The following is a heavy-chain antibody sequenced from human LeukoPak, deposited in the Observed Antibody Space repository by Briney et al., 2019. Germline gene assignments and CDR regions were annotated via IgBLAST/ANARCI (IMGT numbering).Heavy chain of an antibody. CDR1: GGTFSSYA. J-gene: IGHJ1*01. CDR2: IIPIFSTA. V-gene: IGHV1-69*13. Sequence: SVKVSCKASGGTFSSYAISWVRQAPGQGLEWMGGIIPIFSTANYAQKFQGRVTITADESTSTAYMELSSLRSEDTAVYYCATYYYDSSGYLEYFQHWGQGTLVTVSS. CDR3: ATYYYDSSGYLEYFQH. D-gene: IGHD3-22*01.